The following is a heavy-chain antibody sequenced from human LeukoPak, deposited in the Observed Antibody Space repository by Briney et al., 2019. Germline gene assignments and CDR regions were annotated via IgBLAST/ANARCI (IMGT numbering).Heavy chain of an antibody. CDR2: INGSGGST. V-gene: IGHV3-23*01. CDR1: GFTFSSYA. J-gene: IGHJ3*02. D-gene: IGHD3-22*01. Sequence: GGSLRLSCAASGFTFSSYAMSWLRHAPGKGLEWVSAINGSGGSTYYADSVKGRFTISRDNSKNTLYLQMNSLRAEDTAVYYCAKDFYYDSSGYWDAFDIWGQGTMVTVSS. CDR3: AKDFYYDSSGYWDAFDI.